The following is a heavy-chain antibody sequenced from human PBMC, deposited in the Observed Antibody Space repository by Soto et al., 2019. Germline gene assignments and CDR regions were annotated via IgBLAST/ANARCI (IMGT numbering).Heavy chain of an antibody. D-gene: IGHD1-26*01. CDR3: ARDVTGVGATLMTPYYYYYYGMDV. CDR1: GFTFSDYY. V-gene: IGHV3-11*01. J-gene: IGHJ6*02. CDR2: ISSSGSTI. Sequence: GGSLRLSCAASGFTFSDYYMSWIRQAPGKGLEWVSYISSSGSTIYYADSVKGRFTISRDNAKNSLYLQMNSLRAEDTAVCYCARDVTGVGATLMTPYYYYYYGMDVWGRGTTVTVSS.